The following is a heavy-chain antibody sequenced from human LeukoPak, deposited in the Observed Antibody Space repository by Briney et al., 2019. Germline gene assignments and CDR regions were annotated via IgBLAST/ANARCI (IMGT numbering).Heavy chain of an antibody. J-gene: IGHJ6*04. CDR3: AELGITMIGGV. V-gene: IGHV3-48*03. CDR1: GSSFSSYE. D-gene: IGHD3-10*02. CDR2: ISSSGSTI. Sequence: GGSLRLSCAASGSSFSSYEMNWVRQAPGKGLEWVSYISSSGSTIYYADSVKGRFTISSDNAKNSLYLQMNSLRAEDTAVYYCAELGITMIGGVWGKGTTVTISS.